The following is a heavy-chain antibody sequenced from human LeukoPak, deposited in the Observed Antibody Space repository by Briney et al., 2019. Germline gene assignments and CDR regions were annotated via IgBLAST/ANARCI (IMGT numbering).Heavy chain of an antibody. CDR1: GKTLTGYV. CDR2: INAGNGNT. D-gene: IGHD5-18*01. CDR3: ARRYSYEQYYFDY. J-gene: IGHJ4*02. V-gene: IGHV1-3*01. Sequence: ASVKVSCKASGKTLTGYVMLWGRQAPGQRLEWLGWINAGNGNTKYSQKFQGRVTITRDTSASTAYMELSSLRSEDTAVYYCARRYSYEQYYFDYWGQGTLVTVSS.